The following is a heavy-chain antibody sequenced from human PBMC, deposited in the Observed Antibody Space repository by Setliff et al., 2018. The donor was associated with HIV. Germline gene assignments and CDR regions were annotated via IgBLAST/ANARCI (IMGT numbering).Heavy chain of an antibody. CDR3: ARVAWYYSFWSGLGDAFDN. V-gene: IGHV1-18*01. CDR1: GYTLTSYG. D-gene: IGHD3-3*01. CDR2: ISAYSGNT. Sequence: ASVKVSCKASGYTLTSYGISWVRQAPGQGLVWMGWISAYSGNTNSAQKLQGRVTMTTDTSTSTAYMELRSLRSDDTAVYYCARVAWYYSFWSGLGDAFDNWGQGTMVTVSS. J-gene: IGHJ3*02.